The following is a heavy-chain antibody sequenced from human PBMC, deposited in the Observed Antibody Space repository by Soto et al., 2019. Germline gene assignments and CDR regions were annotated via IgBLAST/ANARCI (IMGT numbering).Heavy chain of an antibody. CDR1: CYTFPSYV. CDR2: ISAYNGNT. Sequence: APAKVSCKASCYTFPSYVVSWVRHAPGQGLEWMGWISAYNGNTNYAQKLQGRVTMTTDTSTSTAYMELRSLRSDDTAVYYCARDDYGTPRWFDSWGQGTLVTVSS. J-gene: IGHJ5*01. CDR3: ARDDYGTPRWFDS. D-gene: IGHD4-17*01. V-gene: IGHV1-18*01.